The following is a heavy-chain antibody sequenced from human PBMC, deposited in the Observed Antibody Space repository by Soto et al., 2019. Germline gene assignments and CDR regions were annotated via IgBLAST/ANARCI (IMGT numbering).Heavy chain of an antibody. V-gene: IGHV3-30*18. Sequence: QVQLVESGGGVVQPGRSLRLSCAASGFTFSSYGMHWVRQAPGKGLEWVAVISYDGSNKYYADSVKGRFTISRDNSKNTLYLQMNSLRAEDTAVYYCAKDWSGYSSDYWGQGTLVTVSS. CDR3: AKDWSGYSSDY. J-gene: IGHJ4*02. CDR2: ISYDGSNK. D-gene: IGHD3-3*01. CDR1: GFTFSSYG.